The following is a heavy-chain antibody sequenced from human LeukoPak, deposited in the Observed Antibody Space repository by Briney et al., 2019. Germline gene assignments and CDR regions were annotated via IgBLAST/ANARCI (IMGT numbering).Heavy chain of an antibody. J-gene: IGHJ4*02. Sequence: GGSLRLSCAASGFTFSSYAMSWVRQAPGKGLDWVSAISGSGGSTYNVDSVKGRFTISRDNSKNTLYLQMNSPRAEDTAVYYCAKDLSCTSIGCHGGFDYWGQGTLVTVSS. D-gene: IGHD2-2*01. CDR2: ISGSGGST. CDR1: GFTFSSYA. V-gene: IGHV3-23*01. CDR3: AKDLSCTSIGCHGGFDY.